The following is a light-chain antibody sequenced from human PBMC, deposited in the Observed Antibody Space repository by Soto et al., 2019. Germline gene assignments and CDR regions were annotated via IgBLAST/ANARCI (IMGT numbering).Light chain of an antibody. CDR3: SSYSTSSPLVV. CDR2: DVN. CDR1: SSDVGGYNY. J-gene: IGLJ3*02. Sequence: QSALTQPASMSGSPGQSITISCTGTSSDVGGYNYVSWYQQHPGKTPILVIYDVNSRPSGISNRFSGSKSGNTASLTISGLRGEDEADYYCSSYSTSSPLVVFGGGTQLTVL. V-gene: IGLV2-14*01.